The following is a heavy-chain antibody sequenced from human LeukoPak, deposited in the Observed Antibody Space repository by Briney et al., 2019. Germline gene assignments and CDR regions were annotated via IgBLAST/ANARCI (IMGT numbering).Heavy chain of an antibody. CDR2: IIPILGTA. D-gene: IGHD5-12*01. CDR3: CAVVATIDTLYYFDY. J-gene: IGHJ4*02. CDR1: GGTFSSYA. V-gene: IGHV1-69*11. Sequence: SVKASCKASGGTFSSYAISWVRQAPGQGLEWMGRIIPILGTANYAQKFQGRVTITTDESTSTAYMELSSLRSEDTAVYYCCAVVATIDTLYYFDYWGQGTLVTVSS.